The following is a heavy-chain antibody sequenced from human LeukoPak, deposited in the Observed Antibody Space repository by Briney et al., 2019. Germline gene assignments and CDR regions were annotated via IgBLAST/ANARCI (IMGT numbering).Heavy chain of an antibody. Sequence: GGSLRLSCAASGFTFSNYGMSWVRQAPGKRPEWISYINSRSSDIHYADSVRGRFTIYRDSVKNSLFLQKNSLRVEDTAVYFCARDVVALYWGQGTLVTVSS. CDR1: GFTFSNYG. V-gene: IGHV3-48*01. CDR3: ARDVVALY. D-gene: IGHD2-2*01. CDR2: INSRSSDI. J-gene: IGHJ4*02.